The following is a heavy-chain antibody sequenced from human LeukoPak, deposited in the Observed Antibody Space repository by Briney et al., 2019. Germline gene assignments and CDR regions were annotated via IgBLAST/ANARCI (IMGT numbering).Heavy chain of an antibody. J-gene: IGHJ6*02. V-gene: IGHV3-53*01. CDR1: GFIVSSRY. CDR3: VRAENGMDV. CDR2: IYSGVGT. Sequence: GGSLRLSCAASGFIVSSRYMSWVRQAPGKGLEWVSAIYSGVGTNYADSVKGRFTISRDNSRNALYLQMNSLRAEDTAVYYCVRAENGMDVWGRGTAVTVS.